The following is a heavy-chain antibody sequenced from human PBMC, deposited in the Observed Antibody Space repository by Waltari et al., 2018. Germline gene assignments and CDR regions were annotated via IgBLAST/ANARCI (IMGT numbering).Heavy chain of an antibody. D-gene: IGHD3-3*01. Sequence: QVQLQQWGAGLLKPSETMSLTCTVSGGSFSGYYWSWLRQPPGTGLEWIGEINHSGSTNFNPSLKSRVTISVDTSKNQFARKLSYVTAADTAVYYCAREETYYDCWSGYRRNYYFDDWGQGTLVTVSS. V-gene: IGHV4-34*01. J-gene: IGHJ4*02. CDR2: INHSGST. CDR1: GGSFSGYY. CDR3: AREETYYDCWSGYRRNYYFDD.